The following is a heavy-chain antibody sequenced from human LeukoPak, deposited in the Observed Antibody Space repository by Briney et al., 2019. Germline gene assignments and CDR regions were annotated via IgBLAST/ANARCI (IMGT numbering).Heavy chain of an antibody. CDR3: AKGDSSSWYNWFDP. Sequence: PGAPLRLSCAASGFTFSSYAMSWVRQAPGKGLEGVSAISGSGGSTYYADSVKGRFTISRDNSKNTLYLQMNSLRAEDTAVYYCAKGDSSSWYNWFDPWGQGTLVTVSS. D-gene: IGHD6-13*01. V-gene: IGHV3-23*01. J-gene: IGHJ5*02. CDR2: ISGSGGST. CDR1: GFTFSSYA.